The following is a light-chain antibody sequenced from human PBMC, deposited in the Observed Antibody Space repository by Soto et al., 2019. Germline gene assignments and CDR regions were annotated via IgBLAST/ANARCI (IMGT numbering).Light chain of an antibody. Sequence: VLTQDAHMTPLPSGERATVSCRARQSHSSRYLAWYQHKPGQTPRLLIYGAASRATGSPHRFSGSGSGTTYSLTTSRLEPEEDAVYYCQQYSSTPPVTFGQGTRLEIK. CDR2: GAA. CDR3: QQYSSTPPVT. V-gene: IGKV3-20*01. J-gene: IGKJ5*01. CDR1: QSHSSRY.